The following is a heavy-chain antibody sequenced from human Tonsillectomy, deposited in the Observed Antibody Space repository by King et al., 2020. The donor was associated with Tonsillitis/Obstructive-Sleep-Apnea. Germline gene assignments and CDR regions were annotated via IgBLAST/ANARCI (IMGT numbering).Heavy chain of an antibody. CDR1: GGSISSSSYY. D-gene: IGHD2-21*02. V-gene: IGHV4-39*01. Sequence: LQLQESGPGLVKPSETLSLTCTVSGGSISSSSYYWGWIRQPPGKGLEWIGRIYYSGSTYYNPSLKSRVTISVDTSKNQFSLKLSPVTAADTAVYYCARQIVVVVTASRTYAFDYWGQGTLVTVSS. J-gene: IGHJ4*02. CDR2: IYYSGST. CDR3: ARQIVVVVTASRTYAFDY.